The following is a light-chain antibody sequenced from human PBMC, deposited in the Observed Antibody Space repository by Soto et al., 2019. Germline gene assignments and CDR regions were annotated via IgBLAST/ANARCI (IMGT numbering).Light chain of an antibody. CDR3: QQYCSSTRS. CDR1: QSVSSY. CDR2: GAS. J-gene: IGKJ1*01. Sequence: EIVLTQSPGTLSLSPGERATLSCRASQSVSSYLAWYQQKPGQAPRLLIYGASSRATGSPDRFSVSRSGTDFTLTISALEPEDFAVYYCQQYCSSTRSFGQGTKVVIK. V-gene: IGKV3-20*01.